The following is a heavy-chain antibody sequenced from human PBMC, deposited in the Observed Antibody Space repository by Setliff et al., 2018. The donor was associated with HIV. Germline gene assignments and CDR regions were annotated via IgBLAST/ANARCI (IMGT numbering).Heavy chain of an antibody. V-gene: IGHV1-69*13. D-gene: IGHD6-19*01. Sequence: SVKVSCKASGGTFSSYGISWVRQAPGQGLEWMGGIIPIFGTANFAQKFQGRVTITADESTSTAYMELSSLRSEDTAVYYCARGESIAVAYYHYYYMDVWGKGTTVTVSS. CDR1: GGTFSSYG. CDR2: IIPIFGTA. J-gene: IGHJ6*03. CDR3: ARGESIAVAYYHYYYMDV.